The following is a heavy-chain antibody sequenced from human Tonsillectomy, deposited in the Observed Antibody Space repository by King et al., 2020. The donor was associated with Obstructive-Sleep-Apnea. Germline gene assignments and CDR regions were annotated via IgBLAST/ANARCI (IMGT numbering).Heavy chain of an antibody. CDR3: AGEKDNDTYGYSHYFDY. V-gene: IGHV3-7*03. D-gene: IGHD5-18*01. J-gene: IGHJ4*02. Sequence: VQLVESGGGLVRPGGSLRLSCSASGFSFSTYWMTWVRQAPGKGLEWVANIRQDGTEMYYVDSVKGRLTISRDNAKNSRYLQMNSLRAEDTAGYYCAGEKDNDTYGYSHYFDYWGQGTLVTGPS. CDR1: GFSFSTYW. CDR2: IRQDGTEM.